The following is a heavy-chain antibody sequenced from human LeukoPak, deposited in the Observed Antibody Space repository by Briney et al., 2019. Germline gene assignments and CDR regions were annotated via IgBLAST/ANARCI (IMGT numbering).Heavy chain of an antibody. CDR1: GFTFDDYA. V-gene: IGHV3-9*01. D-gene: IGHD5-24*01. Sequence: GGSLRLSCAASGFTFDDYAMHWVRQAPGKGLEWVSGISWNSGSIGYADSVKGRFTTSRDNAKNSLYLQMNSLRAEDTALYYCAKDIMATITSSSAFDIWGQGTMVTVSS. J-gene: IGHJ3*02. CDR2: ISWNSGSI. CDR3: AKDIMATITSSSAFDI.